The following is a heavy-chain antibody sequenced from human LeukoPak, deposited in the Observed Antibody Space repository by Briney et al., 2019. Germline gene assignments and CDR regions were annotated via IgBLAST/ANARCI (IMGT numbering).Heavy chain of an antibody. V-gene: IGHV4-59*08. CDR3: ARQQPSSAWYGGDFDY. Sequence: SETLSLTCTVSGGSISSYYWSWIRQPPGKGLEWIGYIYYSGSTNYNPSLKSRVTISVDTSKNQFSLKLSSVTAADTAVYYCARQQPSSAWYGGDFDYWGQGTLVTVSS. D-gene: IGHD6-19*01. CDR1: GGSISSYY. CDR2: IYYSGST. J-gene: IGHJ4*02.